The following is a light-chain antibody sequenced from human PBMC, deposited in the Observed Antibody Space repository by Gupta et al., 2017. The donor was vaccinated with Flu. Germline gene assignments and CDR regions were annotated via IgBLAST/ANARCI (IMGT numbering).Light chain of an antibody. CDR2: GAS. CDR3: QQYGSSPRT. CDR1: QSVSSSY. J-gene: IGKJ1*01. V-gene: IGKV3-20*01. Sequence: EIALTQSPGTLSLSPGERATLPCRASQSVSSSYLAWYQQIAGQAPRLLIYGASSRATGIPDRFSGSGSGTDFTLTISRLEPEDFAVYYCQQYGSSPRTFGQGTKVEIK.